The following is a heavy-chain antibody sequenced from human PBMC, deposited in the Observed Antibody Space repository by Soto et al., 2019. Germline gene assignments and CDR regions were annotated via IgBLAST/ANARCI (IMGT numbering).Heavy chain of an antibody. CDR2: INHSGST. Sequence: QVQLQQWGAGLLKPSETLSLTCAVYGGSFSGYYWSWIRQPPGKGPEWIVEINHSGSTNYNPSLKSRDTISVDTSKNRFSLKLIWVTAADTAVYYCATCGSSGYYGSGSYSWFDPWGQATLVTVSS. CDR1: GGSFSGYY. CDR3: ATCGSSGYYGSGSYSWFDP. D-gene: IGHD3-10*01. J-gene: IGHJ5*02. V-gene: IGHV4-34*01.